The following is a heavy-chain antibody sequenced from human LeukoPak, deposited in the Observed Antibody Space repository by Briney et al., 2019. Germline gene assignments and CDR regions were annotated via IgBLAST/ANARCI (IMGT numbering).Heavy chain of an antibody. CDR3: AKDGHYDFWSGYRDY. D-gene: IGHD3-3*01. CDR1: TFTFSSYT. CDR2: ISPSGNSK. J-gene: IGHJ4*02. Sequence: PGGSLRLSCAPSTFTFSSYTMNWVRQAPGKGREWVSSISPSGNSKYHADSVKGRFTISRDNAEKSLYLQMNSLRAEDTALYYCAKDGHYDFWSGYRDYWGQGTLVTVSS. V-gene: IGHV3-21*04.